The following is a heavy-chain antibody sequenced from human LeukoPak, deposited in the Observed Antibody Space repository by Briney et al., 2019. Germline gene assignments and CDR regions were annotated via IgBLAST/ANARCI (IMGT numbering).Heavy chain of an antibody. CDR2: IYSNGDR. Sequence: GGSLRLSCAASGFVVTTNYISWVRQAPGKGLEWVALIYSNGDRHYADSVKGRFTISRDNSKNTLHLQMNSLRAEDTAMYYCASVDYSPLVASGPDYWGQGTLVTVSS. J-gene: IGHJ4*02. D-gene: IGHD5-12*01. V-gene: IGHV3-66*01. CDR1: GFVVTTNY. CDR3: ASVDYSPLVASGPDY.